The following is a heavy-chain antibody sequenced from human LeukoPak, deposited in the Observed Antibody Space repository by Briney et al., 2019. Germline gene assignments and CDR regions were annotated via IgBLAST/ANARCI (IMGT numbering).Heavy chain of an antibody. J-gene: IGHJ6*03. D-gene: IGHD5-18*01. CDR1: GFTFSSYW. V-gene: IGHV3-74*01. CDR2: INSDGSST. CDR3: ARVGGYSYGPYYYYMDV. Sequence: PGGSLRLSCAASGFTFSSYWMHWVRQAPGKGLVWVPRINSDGSSTSYADSVKGRFTISRDNAKNTLYLQMDSLRAEDTAVYYCARVGGYSYGPYYYYMDVWGKGTTVTVSS.